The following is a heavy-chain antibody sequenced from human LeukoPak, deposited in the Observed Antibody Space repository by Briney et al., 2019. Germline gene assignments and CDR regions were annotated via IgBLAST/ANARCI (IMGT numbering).Heavy chain of an antibody. Sequence: GESLKISCKGSGYSFTSYWIGWVRQMPGKGLEWMGIIYPGDSDTRYSPSFQVQVTISADKSISTAYLQWSSLKASDTAMYYCARGSCSSTRCYTAFDIWGQGTMVTVSS. CDR3: ARGSCSSTRCYTAFDI. CDR2: IYPGDSDT. CDR1: GYSFTSYW. D-gene: IGHD2-2*02. J-gene: IGHJ3*02. V-gene: IGHV5-51*01.